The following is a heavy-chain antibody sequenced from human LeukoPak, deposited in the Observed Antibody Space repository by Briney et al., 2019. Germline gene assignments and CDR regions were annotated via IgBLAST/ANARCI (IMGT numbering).Heavy chain of an antibody. D-gene: IGHD3-10*01. CDR3: ARGPSITMVRGGQWYYYMDV. Sequence: LRASVKVSCTASGYTFTSYYIHWVRQPPGQGLEWMGLINPSGGSTNYAQKFQGRVTMTRDTSTSTVYMELSSLRSEDTAVYYCARGPSITMVRGGQWYYYMDVWGKGTTVTISS. V-gene: IGHV1-46*01. CDR2: INPSGGST. J-gene: IGHJ6*03. CDR1: GYTFTSYY.